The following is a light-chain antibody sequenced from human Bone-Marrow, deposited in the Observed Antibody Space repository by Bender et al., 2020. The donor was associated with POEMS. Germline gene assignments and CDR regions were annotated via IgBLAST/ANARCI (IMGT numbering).Light chain of an antibody. J-gene: IGLJ2*01. CDR1: RSDVGSYNL. Sequence: SALTQPPSASGSPGQSVAISCNGTRSDVGSYNLVSWYQQYPGKAPKLMISEVSKRPSGVSNRFSGSKSGNTASLTISGLQAEDEADYYCCSYADTVLFGGGTKLTVL. CDR3: CSYADTVL. V-gene: IGLV2-23*02. CDR2: EVS.